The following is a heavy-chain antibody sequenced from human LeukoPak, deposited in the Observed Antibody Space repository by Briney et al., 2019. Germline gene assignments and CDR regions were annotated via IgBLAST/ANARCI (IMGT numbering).Heavy chain of an antibody. D-gene: IGHD1-26*01. V-gene: IGHV5-51*01. CDR3: ARQRGSYYSSIDY. J-gene: IGHJ4*02. CDR2: IYPGDSDT. Sequence: GESLKISCKGSGYSFTSYWIGWGRQLPGKGLEWMGIIYPGDSDTRYSPSFRGQVTISADKSISTAYLQWSSLKAADTALYYCARQRGSYYSSIDYWGQGTLVTVSS. CDR1: GYSFTSYW.